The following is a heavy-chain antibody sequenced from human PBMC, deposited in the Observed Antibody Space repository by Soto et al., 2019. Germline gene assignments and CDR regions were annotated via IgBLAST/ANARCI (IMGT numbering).Heavy chain of an antibody. CDR1: GFPFRSYG. CDR2: ISYDGSNK. V-gene: IGHV3-30*18. D-gene: IGHD2-8*01. J-gene: IGHJ6*02. CDR3: AKGRDIVLMVYAMALVDYGMDV. Sequence: VGSLRLSCTASGFPFRSYGMRWVRQATGKGLEWVAVISYDGSNKYYADSVKGRFTISRDNSKNTLYLQMNSLRAEDTAVYYCAKGRDIVLMVYAMALVDYGMDVWGQGTTVTVSS.